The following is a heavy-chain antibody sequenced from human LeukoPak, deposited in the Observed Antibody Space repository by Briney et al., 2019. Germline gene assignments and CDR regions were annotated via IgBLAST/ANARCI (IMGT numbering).Heavy chain of an antibody. Sequence: PGGSLRLSCGASGFTFSNSAMYWVRQAPGKGLEFVSVISTNGDRTYYADSVKGRFTISRDNSKNTLHLQMGSLSADDMAVYYCARGVAISSSGWYDTFDYWGQGALVTISS. CDR1: GFTFSNSA. J-gene: IGHJ4*02. CDR3: ARGVAISSSGWYDTFDY. V-gene: IGHV3-64*02. CDR2: ISTNGDRT. D-gene: IGHD6-19*01.